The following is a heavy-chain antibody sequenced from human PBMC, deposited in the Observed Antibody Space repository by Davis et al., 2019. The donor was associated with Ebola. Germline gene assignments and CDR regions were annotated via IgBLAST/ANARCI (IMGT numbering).Heavy chain of an antibody. CDR1: GFTFSNAW. D-gene: IGHD3-3*01. CDR3: ARSPYDFWSGYYGAMNV. Sequence: GESLKISCAASGFTFSNAWMSWVRQAPGKGLEWVSGISGSGGDTYYADSVKGRFTISRDNSKNTLYLQMNSLRAEDRAVYYCARSPYDFWSGYYGAMNVWGQGTTVTVSS. J-gene: IGHJ6*02. CDR2: ISGSGGDT. V-gene: IGHV3-23*01.